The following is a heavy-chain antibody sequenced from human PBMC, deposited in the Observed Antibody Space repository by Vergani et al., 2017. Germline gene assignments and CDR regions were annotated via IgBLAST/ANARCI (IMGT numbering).Heavy chain of an antibody. CDR1: DVSISTHY. CDR3: AREARGFYDSSGKKYYFDY. D-gene: IGHD3-22*01. Sequence: QVELRESGPGLVKPSETLSLTCTVSDVSISTHYWSWLRQSSGKGLQWIGYIYNTGKSYINPSLRSRVNISFDTSRRQFSLKMTSLTAADTAVYYCAREARGFYDSSGKKYYFDYWGQGALVTVSS. J-gene: IGHJ4*02. CDR2: IYNTGKS. V-gene: IGHV4-59*11.